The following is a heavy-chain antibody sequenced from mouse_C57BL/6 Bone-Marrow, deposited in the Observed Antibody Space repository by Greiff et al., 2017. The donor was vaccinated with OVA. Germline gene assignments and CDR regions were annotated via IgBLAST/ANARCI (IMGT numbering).Heavy chain of an antibody. V-gene: IGHV6-6*01. CDR3: TRFDYDEVWYFDV. J-gene: IGHJ1*03. CDR1: GFTFSDAW. D-gene: IGHD2-4*01. CDR2: IRNKANNHAT. Sequence: DVMLVESGGGLVQPGGSMKLSCAASGFTFSDAWMDWVRQSPEKGLEWVAEIRNKANNHATYYAESVKGRFTISRDDSKSSVYLQMNSLRAEDTGIYYCTRFDYDEVWYFDVWGTGTTVTVSS.